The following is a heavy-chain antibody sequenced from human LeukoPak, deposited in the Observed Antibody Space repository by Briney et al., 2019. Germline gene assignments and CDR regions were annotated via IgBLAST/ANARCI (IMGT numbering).Heavy chain of an antibody. V-gene: IGHV3-48*03. Sequence: PGGSLRLSCAASGFTFSSYEMNWVRQAPGKGLEWVSYISSSGSTIYYADSVKGRFTISRDNAKNSLYLQMNSLRAEDTAVYYCARYDVWGSYRAFDYWGQGTLVTVSS. D-gene: IGHD3-16*02. CDR2: ISSSGSTI. CDR1: GFTFSSYE. J-gene: IGHJ4*02. CDR3: ARYDVWGSYRAFDY.